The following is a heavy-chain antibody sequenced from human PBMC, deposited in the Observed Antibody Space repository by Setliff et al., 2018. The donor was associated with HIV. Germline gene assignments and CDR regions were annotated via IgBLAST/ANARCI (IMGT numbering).Heavy chain of an antibody. CDR3: AKTTPQPHYYYYVDV. Sequence: ASVKVSCKASGYIFSTFGISWVRQAPGQGLEWMGWISASNGNTHYAQKVQGRVTLTTDTSTNTAYMELRSLRSDDAAVYYCAKTTPQPHYYYYVDVWGKGTTVTVSS. V-gene: IGHV1-18*01. CDR2: ISASNGNT. D-gene: IGHD4-17*01. J-gene: IGHJ6*03. CDR1: GYIFSTFG.